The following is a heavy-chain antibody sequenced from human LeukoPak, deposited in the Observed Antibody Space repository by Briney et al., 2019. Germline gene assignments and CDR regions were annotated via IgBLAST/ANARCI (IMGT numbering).Heavy chain of an antibody. D-gene: IGHD3-22*01. CDR3: VREDGSGYYYAY. CDR2: IYYSGST. V-gene: IGHV4-39*07. Sequence: SETLSLTCTVSGGSISSSSYYWGWIRQPPGKGLEWIGSIYYSGSTYYNPSLKSRVTISVDTSKNQFSLRLSSVTAADTAVYYCVREDGSGYYYAYWGQGTLVTVSS. J-gene: IGHJ4*02. CDR1: GGSISSSSYY.